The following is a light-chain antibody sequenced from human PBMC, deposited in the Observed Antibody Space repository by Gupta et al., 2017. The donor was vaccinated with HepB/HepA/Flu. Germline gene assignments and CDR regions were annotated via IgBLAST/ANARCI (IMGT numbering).Light chain of an antibody. CDR1: RSSIGSNT. Sequence: QSVLTQPPSVSGTPGQRVSISCSGGRSSIGSNTVNWYQQLPGSPPKLLIQFNNQRPPGVPDRFSASKSGTAASLVISGLKEEEEADYYCASGRDGRIGVFGSGTRLTVL. CDR2: FNN. J-gene: IGLJ3*02. CDR3: ASGRDGRIGV. V-gene: IGLV1-44*01.